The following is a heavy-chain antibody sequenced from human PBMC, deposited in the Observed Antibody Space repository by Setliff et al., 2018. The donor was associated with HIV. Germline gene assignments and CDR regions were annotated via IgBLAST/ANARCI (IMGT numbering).Heavy chain of an antibody. CDR2: ISPYNGDI. V-gene: IGHV1-18*01. Sequence: RASVKVSCKTSGYIFDAYAITWVRQAPGQGLEWMGWISPYNGDINYAQKVQGRVTVTIDTSATTAYMELRSLTPDDTAVYYCARGPKLMIPTSNWFDSWGQGTPVTVSS. D-gene: IGHD3-22*01. CDR1: GYIFDAYA. CDR3: ARGPKLMIPTSNWFDS. J-gene: IGHJ5*01.